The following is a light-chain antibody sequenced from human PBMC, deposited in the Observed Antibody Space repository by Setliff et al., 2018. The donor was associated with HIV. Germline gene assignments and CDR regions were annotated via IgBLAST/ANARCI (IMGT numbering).Light chain of an antibody. J-gene: IGLJ1*01. Sequence: VLTQPPSTSGTPGHRVIISCSGSNSNIGSNTVNWYQQLPGTAPKLLIYSNNQRLSGVPDRFSGSKSGTSASLAISGLQSEDEADYYCAAWDDGLNAFYVFGTGTKVTVL. V-gene: IGLV1-44*01. CDR3: AAWDDGLNAFYV. CDR1: NSNIGSNT. CDR2: SNN.